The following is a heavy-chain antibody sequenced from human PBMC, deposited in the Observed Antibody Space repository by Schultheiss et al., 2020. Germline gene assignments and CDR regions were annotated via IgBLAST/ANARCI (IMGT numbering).Heavy chain of an antibody. V-gene: IGHV3-30-3*01. CDR1: GFTFSSYA. CDR2: ISYDGSNK. J-gene: IGHJ4*02. CDR3: ARSYYYGSGSYQN. Sequence: GESLKISYAAPGFTFSSYAMHWVRQAPGKGLEWVAVISYDGSNKYYADSVKGRFPISRDNSKNTLYLQMNSLRAEDTAVYYCARSYYYGSGSYQNWGQGTLIT. D-gene: IGHD3-10*01.